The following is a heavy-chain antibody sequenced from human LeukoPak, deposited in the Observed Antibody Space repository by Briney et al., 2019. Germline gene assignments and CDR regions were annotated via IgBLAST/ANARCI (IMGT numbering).Heavy chain of an antibody. J-gene: IGHJ6*03. Sequence: TSETLSLTCTVSGGSISSSSYYWGWIRQPPGKGLEWIGSIYYSGSTYYNPSLKSRVTISVDTSKNQFSLKLSSVTAADTAVYYCAREVVDYYYYYYMDVWGKGTTVTVSS. CDR1: GGSISSSSYY. CDR3: AREVVDYYYYYYMDV. V-gene: IGHV4-39*07. D-gene: IGHD2-15*01. CDR2: IYYSGST.